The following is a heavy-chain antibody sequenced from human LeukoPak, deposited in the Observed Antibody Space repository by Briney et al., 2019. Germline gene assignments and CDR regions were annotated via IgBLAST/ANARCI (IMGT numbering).Heavy chain of an antibody. V-gene: IGHV3-30*18. CDR2: ISYDGSNK. CDR3: AKDHGDSSGWEDY. D-gene: IGHD6-19*01. J-gene: IGHJ4*02. CDR1: GFNFKTYG. Sequence: GASLRLSCAASGFNFKTYGMHGVRQAPGKGLEWVAVISYDGSNKYYADSVKGRFTISRDNSKNTLYLQMNSLRAEDTAVYYCAKDHGDSSGWEDYWGQGTLVTVSS.